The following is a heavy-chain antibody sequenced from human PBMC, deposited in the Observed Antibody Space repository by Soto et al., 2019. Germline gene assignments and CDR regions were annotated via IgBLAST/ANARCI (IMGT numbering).Heavy chain of an antibody. J-gene: IGHJ4*02. V-gene: IGHV3-48*01. D-gene: IGHD3-22*01. CDR1: GFSFSSYS. Sequence: EVQLVESGGGLVKPGGSLRLSCVASGFSFSSYSTAWVRQAPGEGLQWVSYVSTSSRTIYYADSVKGRFTIYRDNAKNLMYLQMNSLRVEDTAVYYCVKAGDSSGYRFGYWGQGTLVTVS. CDR2: VSTSSRTI. CDR3: VKAGDSSGYRFGY.